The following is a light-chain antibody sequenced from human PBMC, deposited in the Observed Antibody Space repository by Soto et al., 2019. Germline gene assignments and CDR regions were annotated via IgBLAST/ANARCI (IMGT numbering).Light chain of an antibody. J-gene: IGLJ1*01. V-gene: IGLV2-8*01. CDR3: SSYAGSNNSYV. CDR1: ISDVGGYNY. Sequence: QSALTQPPSASGSPGQSVTISCTGTISDVGGYNYVSWYQQHPGKAPKLMIYEVSKRPSGVPDRFSGSKSGNTASLTVSGLQAEDEADYYCSSYAGSNNSYVFGTGTKPPS. CDR2: EVS.